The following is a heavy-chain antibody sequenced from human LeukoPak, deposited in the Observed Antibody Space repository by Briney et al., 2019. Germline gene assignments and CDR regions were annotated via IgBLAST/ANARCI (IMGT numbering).Heavy chain of an antibody. Sequence: GGSLRLSCAASGFSFSSYWMNWVRRAPGKGLEWLANIKEDGSKTYYLDSVKGRFTISRDNAKNSLYLQMDGLRVEDTAVYYCARDPGRQYSSIADVWGQGTTVTVSS. CDR3: ARDPGRQYSSIADV. J-gene: IGHJ6*02. V-gene: IGHV3-7*03. D-gene: IGHD6-19*01. CDR1: GFSFSSYW. CDR2: IKEDGSKT.